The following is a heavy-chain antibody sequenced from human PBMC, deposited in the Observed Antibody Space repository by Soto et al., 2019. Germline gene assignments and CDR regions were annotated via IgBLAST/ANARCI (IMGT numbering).Heavy chain of an antibody. J-gene: IGHJ6*02. CDR1: GGSISSYY. D-gene: IGHD3-16*01. CDR3: ARGPRGYVYYHGMDV. Sequence: SETLSLTCTVSGGSISSYYCSWIRQAAGKGLEWIGRIDTSGTTNYNPSLRSRVTMSVDASKNQFSLNLSSVTAADTAVYFCARGPRGYVYYHGMDVWGQGTTVTVSS. CDR2: IDTSGTT. V-gene: IGHV4-4*07.